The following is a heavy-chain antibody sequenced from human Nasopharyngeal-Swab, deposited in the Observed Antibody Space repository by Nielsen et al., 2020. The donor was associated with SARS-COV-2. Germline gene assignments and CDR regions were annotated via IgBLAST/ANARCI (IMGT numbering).Heavy chain of an antibody. V-gene: IGHV4-61*02. Sequence: SETLSLTCTVSGGSISSGSYYWSWIRQPAGKGLEWIGRIYTSGSTTYNPSLKSRVTISVDTSTNQFSLKLSSVTAADTAVYYCARGLRGVTTYYYYYYMDVWGKGTTVTVSS. CDR2: IYTSGST. D-gene: IGHD4-17*01. CDR3: ARGLRGVTTYYYYYYMDV. CDR1: GGSISSGSYY. J-gene: IGHJ6*03.